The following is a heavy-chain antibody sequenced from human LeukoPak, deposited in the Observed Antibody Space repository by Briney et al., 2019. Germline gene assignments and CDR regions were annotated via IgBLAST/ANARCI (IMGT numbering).Heavy chain of an antibody. Sequence: PGRSLRLSCAASGFTFSSYGMHWVRQAPGKGLEWVAVIWYDGIKKYFADSVKGRFSISRDNSKNTVYLPMNSLRAEDTAVYYCARAAVAAAFDYWGQGTLVTVSS. J-gene: IGHJ4*02. V-gene: IGHV3-33*01. D-gene: IGHD6-19*01. CDR2: IWYDGIKK. CDR1: GFTFSSYG. CDR3: ARAAVAAAFDY.